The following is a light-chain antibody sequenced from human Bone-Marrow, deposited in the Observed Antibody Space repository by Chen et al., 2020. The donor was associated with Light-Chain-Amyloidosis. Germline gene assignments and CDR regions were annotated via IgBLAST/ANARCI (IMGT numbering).Light chain of an antibody. CDR1: QSISTY. CDR3: QQSYITPQVT. J-gene: IGKJ4*01. CDR2: AAS. V-gene: IGKV1-39*01. Sequence: DIQMTQSPSSLSASIGDRVTLTCRASQSISTYLNWYQQKPGKAPKLLIYAASSLQSGVPSRFSGSGSGTEITLTISSLQPEDFATYYCQQSYITPQVTFGGGTKVEIK.